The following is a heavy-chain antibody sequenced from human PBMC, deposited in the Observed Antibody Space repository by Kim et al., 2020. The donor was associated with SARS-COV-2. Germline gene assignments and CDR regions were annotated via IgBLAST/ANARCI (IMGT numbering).Heavy chain of an antibody. CDR3: AKGLPGLTLPSRYCSSTSCLYGMDV. Sequence: GGSLRLSCAASGFTFDDYAMHWVRQAPGKGLEWVSGISWNSGSIGYADSVKGRFTISRDNAKNSLYLQMNSLRAEDTALYYCAKGLPGLTLPSRYCSSTSCLYGMDVWGQGTTVTVSS. J-gene: IGHJ6*02. CDR1: GFTFDDYA. V-gene: IGHV3-9*01. CDR2: ISWNSGSI. D-gene: IGHD2-2*01.